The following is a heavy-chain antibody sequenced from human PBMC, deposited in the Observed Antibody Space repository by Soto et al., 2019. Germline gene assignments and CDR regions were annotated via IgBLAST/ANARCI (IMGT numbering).Heavy chain of an antibody. CDR3: ARAPVVVVAATPSLFDY. V-gene: IGHV4-61*01. CDR2: IYYSGST. CDR1: GGSVSSGSYY. J-gene: IGHJ4*02. Sequence: SETLSLTCTVSGGSVSSGSYYWSWIRQPPGKGLEWIGYIYYSGSTNYNPSLKSRVTISVDTSKNQFSLKLSSVTAADTAVYYCARAPVVVVAATPSLFDYWGQGTLVTVSS. D-gene: IGHD2-15*01.